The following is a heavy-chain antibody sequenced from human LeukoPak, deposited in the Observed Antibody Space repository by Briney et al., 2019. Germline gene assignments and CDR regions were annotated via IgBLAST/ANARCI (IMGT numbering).Heavy chain of an antibody. CDR2: ISGSGGST. J-gene: IGHJ4*02. CDR1: GFTFSSYA. V-gene: IGHV3-23*01. D-gene: IGHD5-24*01. Sequence: HSGGSLRLSCAASGFTFSSYAMSWVRQAPGKGLEWVSAISGSGGSTYYADSVKGRFTISRDNSKNTLYLQMNSLRAEDTAVYYCAKRNLDGYNIPHLDYWGQGTLVTVSS. CDR3: AKRNLDGYNIPHLDY.